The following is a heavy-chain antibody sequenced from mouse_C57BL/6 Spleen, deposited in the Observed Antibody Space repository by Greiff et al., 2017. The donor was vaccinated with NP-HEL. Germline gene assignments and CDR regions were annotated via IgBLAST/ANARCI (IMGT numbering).Heavy chain of an antibody. J-gene: IGHJ4*01. Sequence: EVQRVESGGGLVKPGGSLKLSCAASGFTFSDYGMHWVRQAPEKGLEWVAYISSGSSTIYYADTVKGRFTISRDNAKNTLFLQMTSLRSEDTAMYYCARRSYPYAMDYWGQGTSVTVSS. CDR2: ISSGSSTI. CDR1: GFTFSDYG. V-gene: IGHV5-17*01. CDR3: ARRSYPYAMDY. D-gene: IGHD1-1*01.